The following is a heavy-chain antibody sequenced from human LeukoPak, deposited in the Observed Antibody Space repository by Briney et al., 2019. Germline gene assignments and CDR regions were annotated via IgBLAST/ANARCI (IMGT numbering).Heavy chain of an antibody. CDR3: ARVGDDSSGYYLPSNLDY. CDR1: GYTFTSYG. D-gene: IGHD3-22*01. V-gene: IGHV1-18*01. CDR2: ISAYNGNT. Sequence: ASVKVSCKASGYTFTSYGISWVRQAPGQGLEWMGWISAYNGNTNYAQKLQGRVTMTTDTSTSTAYMELRSLRSDDTAVYYCARVGDDSSGYYLPSNLDYWGQGTLVPSPQ. J-gene: IGHJ4*02.